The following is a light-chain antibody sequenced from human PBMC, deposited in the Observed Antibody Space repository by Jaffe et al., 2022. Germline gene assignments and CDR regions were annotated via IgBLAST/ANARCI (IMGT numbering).Light chain of an antibody. Sequence: SALTQPASVSGSPGQSITISCTGTNSDIGANDYVSWYQLHPDRVPKLVIFEVNNRPSGVSNRFSGSKSGNTASLTISGLQAEDEADYYCTSRATTSALVIFGGGTKLTVL. V-gene: IGLV2-14*01. J-gene: IGLJ2*01. CDR3: TSRATTSALVI. CDR2: EVN. CDR1: NSDIGANDY.